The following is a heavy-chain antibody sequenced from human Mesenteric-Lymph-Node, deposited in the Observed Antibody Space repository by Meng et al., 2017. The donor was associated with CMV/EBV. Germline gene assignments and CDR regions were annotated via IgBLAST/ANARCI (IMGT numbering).Heavy chain of an antibody. CDR1: GFTFSSYP. Sequence: SGFTFSSYPMGWVRQAPGKGLEWVSGISGSGGTTYYADSVKGRFTISRDNSKNTLYLQMNSLRAEDTAVYYCAKGSIAAHLTWFDPWGQGTLVTVSS. CDR3: AKGSIAAHLTWFDP. V-gene: IGHV3-23*01. J-gene: IGHJ5*02. CDR2: ISGSGGTT. D-gene: IGHD6-6*01.